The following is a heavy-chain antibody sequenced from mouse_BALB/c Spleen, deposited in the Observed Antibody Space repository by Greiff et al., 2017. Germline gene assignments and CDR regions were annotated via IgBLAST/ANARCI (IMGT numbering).Heavy chain of an antibody. Sequence: EVQLQESGPGLVKPSQSLSLTCSVTGYSITSGYYWNWIRQFPGNKLEWMGYISYDGSNNYNPSLKNRISITRDTSKNQFFLKLNSVTTEDTATYYCARVYYDYDRYFDVWGAGTTVTVSS. CDR3: ARVYYDYDRYFDV. V-gene: IGHV3-6*02. CDR2: ISYDGSN. J-gene: IGHJ1*01. CDR1: GYSITSGYY. D-gene: IGHD2-4*01.